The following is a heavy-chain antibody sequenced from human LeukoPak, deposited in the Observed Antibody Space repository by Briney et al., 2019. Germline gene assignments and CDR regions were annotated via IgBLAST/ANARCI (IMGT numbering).Heavy chain of an antibody. J-gene: IGHJ4*02. CDR1: GYTFTGYY. CDR2: INPNSGGT. D-gene: IGHD3-16*01. CDR3: ARADHPTLRFGEFGGSSLDY. V-gene: IGHV1-2*02. Sequence: ASVKVSCKASGYTFTGYYMHWVRQAPGQGLEWMGWINPNSGGTNYAQKFQGRVTMTRDTSISTAYMELSRLRSDDTAVYYCARADHPTLRFGEFGGSSLDYWGQGTLVTVSS.